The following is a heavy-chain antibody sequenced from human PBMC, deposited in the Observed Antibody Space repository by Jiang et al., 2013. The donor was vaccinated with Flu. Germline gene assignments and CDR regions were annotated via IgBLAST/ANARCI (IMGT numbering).Heavy chain of an antibody. Sequence: GSGLVKPSETLSLTCTVSGGSISSYYWSWIRQPPGKGLEWIGYIYYSGSTNYNPSLKSRVTISVDTSKNQFSLKLSSVTAADTAVYYCARSLSGSGSYYSWFLDFDYWGQGTLVTVSS. V-gene: IGHV4-59*01. CDR2: IYYSGST. D-gene: IGHD3-10*01. CDR3: ARSLSGSGSYYSWFLDFDY. CDR1: GGSISSYY. J-gene: IGHJ4*02.